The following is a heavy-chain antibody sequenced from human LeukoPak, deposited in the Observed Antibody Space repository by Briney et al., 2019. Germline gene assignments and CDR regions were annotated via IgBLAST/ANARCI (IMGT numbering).Heavy chain of an antibody. CDR1: GFTFSSYG. D-gene: IGHD4-17*01. Sequence: GGSLRLSCAASGFTFSSYGMHWVRQAPGKGLEWVALIRYDGSNKYYADSVKGRFTISRDNSKNTLYLQMNSLRAEDTAVYYCAKGSSKYGDYINYYGMDVWGQGTTVTVSS. V-gene: IGHV3-30*02. J-gene: IGHJ6*02. CDR3: AKGSSKYGDYINYYGMDV. CDR2: IRYDGSNK.